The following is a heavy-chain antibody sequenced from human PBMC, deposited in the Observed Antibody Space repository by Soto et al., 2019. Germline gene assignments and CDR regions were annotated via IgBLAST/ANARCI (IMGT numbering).Heavy chain of an antibody. D-gene: IGHD3-22*01. CDR1: GFTFSSYV. CDR2: ISGSSVMT. V-gene: IGHV3-23*01. CDR3: AKSLYDSSGYQTLGF. J-gene: IGHJ4*02. Sequence: GGSLRLSCAASGFTFSSYVMTWVRQAPGKGLEWVSGISGSSVMTYYADSVKGRFTISRDNSKNALYLQMNSLRAEDTAVYYCAKSLYDSSGYQTLGFWGQGTLVTVSS.